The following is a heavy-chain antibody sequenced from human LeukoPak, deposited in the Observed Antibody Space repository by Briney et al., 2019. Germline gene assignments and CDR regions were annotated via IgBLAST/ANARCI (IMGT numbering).Heavy chain of an antibody. CDR3: ARGRNLYGYYYYGMDV. CDR1: GGSFSGYY. V-gene: IGHV4-34*01. CDR2: INHSGST. Sequence: SETLSLTCAVYGGSFSGYYWSWIRQPPGKGLEWIGEINHSGSTNYNPSLKSRVTISVDTSKNQFSLKLSSVTAADTAVYYCARGRNLYGYYYYGMDVWGQGTTVTVS. D-gene: IGHD3-10*01. J-gene: IGHJ6*02.